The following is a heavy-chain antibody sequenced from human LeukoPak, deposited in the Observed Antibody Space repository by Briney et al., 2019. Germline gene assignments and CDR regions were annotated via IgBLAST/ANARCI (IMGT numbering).Heavy chain of an antibody. D-gene: IGHD3-22*01. V-gene: IGHV1-2*02. CDR1: GYTFTVKF. J-gene: IGHJ4*02. Sequence: EASVKVSCKTSGYTFTVKFLHWLRQAPGQGLEWMGGIEPNSGGAVYGQNFRGRVTVTGDTSVSTAYMELSRLRSDDTAVYYCAIENYYDSSGYSKAFDYWGQGTLVTVSS. CDR2: IEPNSGGA. CDR3: AIENYYDSSGYSKAFDY.